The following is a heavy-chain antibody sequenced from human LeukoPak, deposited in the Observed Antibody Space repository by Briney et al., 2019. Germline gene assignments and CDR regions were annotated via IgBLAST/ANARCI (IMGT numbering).Heavy chain of an antibody. CDR3: ARDRDARRGMDV. V-gene: IGHV1-2*02. J-gene: IGHJ6*02. Sequence: ASVKVSCKASAYTFTGYYIHWVRQAPGQGLEWMGWINPYNTGTNFAQNFQGRVTMTRDTSISTVYMELGSLRSDDTAVYYCARDRDARRGMDVWGQGTTVTVSS. CDR1: AYTFTGYY. D-gene: IGHD2-21*02. CDR2: INPYNTGT.